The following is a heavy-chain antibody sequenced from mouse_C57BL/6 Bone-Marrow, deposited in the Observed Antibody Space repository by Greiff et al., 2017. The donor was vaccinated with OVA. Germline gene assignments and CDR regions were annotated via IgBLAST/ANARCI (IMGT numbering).Heavy chain of an antibody. CDR3: ALFAY. V-gene: IGHV1-69*01. CDR2: IDPSASYT. J-gene: IGHJ3*01. Sequence: QVQLQQPGAELVMPGASVKLSCKASGYTFTSYWMHWVKQRPGQGLEWIGEIDPSASYTNYNQKFKGKSTVTVDKSSSTAYMQLSSLTSEDAAVYYSALFAYWGKGTLVTVSA. CDR1: GYTFTSYW.